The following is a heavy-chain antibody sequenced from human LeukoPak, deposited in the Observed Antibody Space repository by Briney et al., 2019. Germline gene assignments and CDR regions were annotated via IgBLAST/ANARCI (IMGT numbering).Heavy chain of an antibody. CDR3: ARPQHGDLYAFDI. CDR2: VDGDGSTT. D-gene: IGHD4-17*01. Sequence: GGSLRLSCAASGFTFTSYWMHWIRQAPGKGLVWVSRVDGDGSTTTYADSVKGRFTISRDNAKNTLYLQMNSLRAEDTAVYYCARPQHGDLYAFDIWGQGTMVTVSS. CDR1: GFTFTSYW. J-gene: IGHJ3*02. V-gene: IGHV3-74*01.